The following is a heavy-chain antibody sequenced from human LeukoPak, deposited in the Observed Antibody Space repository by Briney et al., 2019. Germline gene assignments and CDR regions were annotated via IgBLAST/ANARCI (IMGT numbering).Heavy chain of an antibody. J-gene: IGHJ4*02. CDR2: ISGGGGST. D-gene: IGHD3-10*01. Sequence: GGSLRLSCTASGFSFSTYAMNWVRQAPGKGLEWVSTISGGGGSTFYADSVKGRFTISRDNSKNTLYLQMNSLRAEDTAVYYCAKGEWFGELLYPAYFDYWGQGTLVTVSS. CDR3: AKGEWFGELLYPAYFDY. CDR1: GFSFSTYA. V-gene: IGHV3-23*01.